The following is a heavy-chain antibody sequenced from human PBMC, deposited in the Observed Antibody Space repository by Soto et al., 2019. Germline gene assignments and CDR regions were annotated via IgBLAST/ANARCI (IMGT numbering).Heavy chain of an antibody. CDR1: GFTFSSYA. J-gene: IGHJ4*02. V-gene: IGHV3-30-3*01. CDR2: ISYDGSNK. D-gene: IGHD1-1*01. Sequence: GGSLRLSCAASGFTFSSYAMHWVRQAPGKGLEWVAVISYDGSNKYYADSVKGRFTISRDNSKNTLYLQMNSLRAEDTAVYYCARETGTTEYFDYWGQGTLVTVSS. CDR3: ARETGTTEYFDY.